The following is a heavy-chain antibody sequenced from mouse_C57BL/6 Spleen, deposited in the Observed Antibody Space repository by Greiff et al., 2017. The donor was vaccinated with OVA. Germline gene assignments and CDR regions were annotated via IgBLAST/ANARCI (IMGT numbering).Heavy chain of an antibody. D-gene: IGHD2-5*01. Sequence: QVQLKQSGPELVKPGASVKISCKASGYAFSSSWMNWVKQRPGKGLEWIGRIYPGDGDTNYNGKFKGKATLTADKSSSTAYMQLSSLTSEDSAVYFCARLRSNGFDYWGQGTTLTVSS. V-gene: IGHV1-82*01. CDR3: ARLRSNGFDY. CDR2: IYPGDGDT. J-gene: IGHJ2*01. CDR1: GYAFSSSW.